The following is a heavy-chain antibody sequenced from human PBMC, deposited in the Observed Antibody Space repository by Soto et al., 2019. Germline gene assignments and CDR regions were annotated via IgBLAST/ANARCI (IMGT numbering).Heavy chain of an antibody. V-gene: IGHV1-3*01. D-gene: IGHD3-3*01. CDR2: IIAGNGNT. Sequence: GASVKVSCKASGYTFTTYTMHWVRQAPGQRPEWMGWIIAGNGNTKYSEKFQGRVTITRDTSASTAHMEVSSLRTEDTAVYYCASPARNYDFWSGYSFDIWGQGTMVTVSS. J-gene: IGHJ3*02. CDR3: ASPARNYDFWSGYSFDI. CDR1: GYTFTTYT.